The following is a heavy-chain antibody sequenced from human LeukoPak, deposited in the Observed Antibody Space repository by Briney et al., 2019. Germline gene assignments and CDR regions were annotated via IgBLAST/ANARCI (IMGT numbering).Heavy chain of an antibody. CDR1: GFTFDDYA. CDR3: ARASSSGWYIRDY. V-gene: IGHV3-9*01. D-gene: IGHD6-19*01. CDR2: ISWNSGSI. Sequence: GRSLRLSCAASGFTFDDYAMHWVRQAPGKGLEWVSGISWNSGSIGYADSVKGRFTISRDNAKNTLYLQMNSLRAEDTAVYYCARASSSGWYIRDYWGQGTLVTVSS. J-gene: IGHJ4*02.